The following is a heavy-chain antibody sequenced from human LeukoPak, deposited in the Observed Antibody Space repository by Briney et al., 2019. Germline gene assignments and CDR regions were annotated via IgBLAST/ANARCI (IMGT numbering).Heavy chain of an antibody. CDR1: GFTFSSYG. Sequence: PGGSLRLSCAASGFTFSSYGMHWVRQAPGKGLEWVAVISYDGSNKYYADSVKGRFTISRDNSKNTLYLQMNSLRAEDTAVYYCAKDGAYGDCLLCYGMDVWGQGTTVTVSS. D-gene: IGHD4-17*01. CDR2: ISYDGSNK. V-gene: IGHV3-30*18. CDR3: AKDGAYGDCLLCYGMDV. J-gene: IGHJ6*02.